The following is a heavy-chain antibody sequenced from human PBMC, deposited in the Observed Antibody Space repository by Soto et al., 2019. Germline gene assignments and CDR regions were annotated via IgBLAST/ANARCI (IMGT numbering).Heavy chain of an antibody. J-gene: IGHJ4*02. CDR3: VRSRVRGVEFFDY. CDR2: ISYDGSTT. CDR1: GFFFITYS. V-gene: IGHV3-48*02. Sequence: LRLSCAASGFFFITYSMNWVRQSPGKGLEWVSYISYDGSTTYYADSVKGRFSISRDSAKNSLHLQMNSLRDEDTAVYYCVRSRVRGVEFFDYWGQGTLVTVSS. D-gene: IGHD3-10*01.